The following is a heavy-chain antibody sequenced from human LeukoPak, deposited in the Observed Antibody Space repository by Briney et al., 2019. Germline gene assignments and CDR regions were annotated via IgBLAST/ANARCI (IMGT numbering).Heavy chain of an antibody. CDR2: ISSSSSYI. D-gene: IGHD6-19*01. J-gene: IGHJ3*02. V-gene: IGHV3-21*01. CDR3: ARVYSSGWYGAFDI. Sequence: GGSLRLSCAASGFTFSSYSMNWVRQAPGKGLEWVSSISSSSSYIYYADSVKGRFTISRDNAKNSLYLQMNILRDEDTAVYYCARVYSSGWYGAFDIWGQGTMVTVSS. CDR1: GFTFSSYS.